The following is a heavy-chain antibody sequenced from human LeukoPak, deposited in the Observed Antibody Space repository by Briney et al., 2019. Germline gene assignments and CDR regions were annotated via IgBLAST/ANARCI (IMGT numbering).Heavy chain of an antibody. V-gene: IGHV3-7*03. Sequence: PGGSLRLSCAASGFTFSSYWMSWVRQAPGKGLEWVANIKEDGGEKYSVDSVKGRFIISRDNAMNSLYLEMNSLRAEDTALYYCARVGIYGDYGRYFDYWGQGTLVTVSS. CDR3: ARVGIYGDYGRYFDY. J-gene: IGHJ4*02. CDR2: IKEDGGEK. D-gene: IGHD4-17*01. CDR1: GFTFSSYW.